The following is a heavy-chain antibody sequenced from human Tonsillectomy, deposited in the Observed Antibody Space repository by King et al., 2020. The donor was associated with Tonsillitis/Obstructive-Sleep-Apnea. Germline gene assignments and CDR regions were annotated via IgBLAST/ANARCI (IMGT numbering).Heavy chain of an antibody. CDR3: ARERAESPGWFDP. V-gene: IGHV1-2*02. D-gene: IGHD6-19*01. CDR1: GYTFTGYY. J-gene: IGHJ5*02. CDR2: MNPNSGGS. Sequence: QGQLVQSGAEVKKPGASVKVSCKASGYTFTGYYMHWVRQAPGQGLEWMGWMNPNSGGSKYAQKFQGRVTMTRDTSISTAYLELRRLRSDDTAVYYCARERAESPGWFDPWGQGTLVTVSS.